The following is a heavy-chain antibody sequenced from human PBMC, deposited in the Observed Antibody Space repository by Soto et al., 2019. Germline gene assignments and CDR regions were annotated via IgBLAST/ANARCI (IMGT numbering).Heavy chain of an antibody. V-gene: IGHV4-31*03. D-gene: IGHD4-17*01. CDR3: ATMGTPVTGLYYFDY. CDR2: ISYSGST. J-gene: IGHJ4*02. Sequence: SETLSLTCTVSGGSISSGGYYWSWIRQHPGKGLEWIGYISYSGSTYYNPSLRSRVSISVDTSKNQFSLNLSSVTAADTAVYYCATMGTPVTGLYYFDYWGQGTLVTVSS. CDR1: GGSISSGGYY.